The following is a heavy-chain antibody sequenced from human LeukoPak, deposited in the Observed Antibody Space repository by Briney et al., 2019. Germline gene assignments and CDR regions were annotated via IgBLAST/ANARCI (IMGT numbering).Heavy chain of an antibody. CDR2: IIPIFGPA. J-gene: IGHJ6*03. V-gene: IGHV1-69*13. CDR1: GGTFSSYA. CDR3: ARGGLYSQYYYYYMDV. D-gene: IGHD2-8*01. Sequence: SVTVSCKASGGTFSSYAISWVRQAPGQGLEWMGGIIPIFGPANYAQKFQGRVTITADESTSTAYMELSSLRSEDTAVYYCARGGLYSQYYYYYMDVWGKGTTVTVSS.